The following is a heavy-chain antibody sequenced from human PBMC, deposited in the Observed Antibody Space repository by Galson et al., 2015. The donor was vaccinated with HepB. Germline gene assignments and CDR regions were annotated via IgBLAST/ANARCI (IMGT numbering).Heavy chain of an antibody. J-gene: IGHJ2*01. CDR3: ARDRSGYSYGRFDL. V-gene: IGHV1-18*01. D-gene: IGHD5-18*01. CDR2: ISAYNGNT. CDR1: GYSFTSYD. Sequence: SVKVPCKASGYSFTSYDISWVRQAPGQGLEWMGWISAYNGNTNSAQMLPGRVTMTTDRYTSTAYMELRNLRSDATAVYYCARDRSGYSYGRFDLWGRGTPVTVSS.